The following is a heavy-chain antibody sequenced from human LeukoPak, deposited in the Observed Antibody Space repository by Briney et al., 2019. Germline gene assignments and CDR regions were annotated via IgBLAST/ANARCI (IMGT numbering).Heavy chain of an antibody. V-gene: IGHV1-2*06. J-gene: IGHJ5*02. Sequence: GASVKVSCKASGYTFTAYYMHWVRLAPGQGLEWMGRITPNSGGTKYAQRFQGRVTMTRDTSISTAYMELSGLRPDDTAVYYCARGFRLSAIEDWFDPWGQGTLVTVSS. CDR3: ARGFRLSAIEDWFDP. CDR2: ITPNSGGT. CDR1: GYTFTAYY. D-gene: IGHD2-2*02.